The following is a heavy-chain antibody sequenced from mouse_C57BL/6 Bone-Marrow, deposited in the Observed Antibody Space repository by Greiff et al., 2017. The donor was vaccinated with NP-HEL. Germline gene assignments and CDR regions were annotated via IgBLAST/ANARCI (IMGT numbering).Heavy chain of an antibody. CDR2: IHPNSGST. CDR1: GYTFTSYW. Sequence: VQLQQPGAELVKPGASVKLSCKASGYTFTSYWLHWVKQRPGQGLEWIGMIHPNSGSTNYNEKFKSKATLTVDKSSSTAYMQLSSLTSEDSAVYYCARRELRPRGAWFAYWGQGTLVTVSS. V-gene: IGHV1-64*01. J-gene: IGHJ3*01. D-gene: IGHD2-4*01. CDR3: ARRELRPRGAWFAY.